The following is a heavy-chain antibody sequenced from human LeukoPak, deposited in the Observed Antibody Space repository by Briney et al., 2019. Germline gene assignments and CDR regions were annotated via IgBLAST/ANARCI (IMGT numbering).Heavy chain of an antibody. CDR3: ARGTFNYYDSSGYYLPY. CDR1: GFTFSSYV. J-gene: IGHJ4*02. D-gene: IGHD3-22*01. CDR2: ISSSGSTI. V-gene: IGHV3-48*01. Sequence: GGSLRLSCAASGFTFSSYVMHWVRQAPGKGLEWVSYISSSGSTIHYADSVKGRFTISRDNSKNTLYLQMNSLRAEDTAVYYCARGTFNYYDSSGYYLPYWGQGTLVTVSS.